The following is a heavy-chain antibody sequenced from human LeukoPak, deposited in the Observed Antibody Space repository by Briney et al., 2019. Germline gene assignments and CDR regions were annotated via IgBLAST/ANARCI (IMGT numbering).Heavy chain of an antibody. Sequence: SETLSLTCTVSGGSISSYYWSWIRQPAGKGLGWIGRIYTSGSTNYNPSLKSRVTMSVDTSKNQFSLKLSSVTAADTAVYYCARVWGLGHCSSTSCYGLDPWGQGTLLTVSS. CDR1: GGSISSYY. J-gene: IGHJ5*02. CDR2: IYTSGST. V-gene: IGHV4-4*07. D-gene: IGHD2-2*01. CDR3: ARVWGLGHCSSTSCYGLDP.